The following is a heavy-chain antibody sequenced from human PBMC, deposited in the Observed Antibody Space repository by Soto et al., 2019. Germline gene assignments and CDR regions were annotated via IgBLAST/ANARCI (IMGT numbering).Heavy chain of an antibody. J-gene: IGHJ4*02. D-gene: IGHD3-22*01. CDR3: VRRRYYDSSGYYTWN. CDR1: GGSISSYY. V-gene: IGHV4-59*08. Sequence: PSETLSLTCSVSGGSISSYYCSWFRQPRGKGLEWIGHMHYGGNSDYNPSLRRRVTLSVDTSNNQFSLSLNSVTAADTAVYYCVRRRYYDSSGYYTWNWGQGTLVNVSS. CDR2: MHYGGNS.